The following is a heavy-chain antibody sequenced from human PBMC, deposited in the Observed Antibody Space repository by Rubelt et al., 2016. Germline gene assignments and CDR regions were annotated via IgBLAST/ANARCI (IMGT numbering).Heavy chain of an antibody. CDR3: TTDRYYYDSSGFPWFDP. Sequence: SLRLSCAASGFTFSNAWMSWVRQAPGKGLEWVGRIKRKTDGGTTDYAAPVKGRFTISRDDSKNTLSLQMNSLKTEDTAVYYCTTDRYYYDSSGFPWFDPWGQGTLVTVSS. J-gene: IGHJ5*02. CDR2: IKRKTDGGTT. CDR1: GFTFSNAW. V-gene: IGHV3-15*01. D-gene: IGHD3-22*01.